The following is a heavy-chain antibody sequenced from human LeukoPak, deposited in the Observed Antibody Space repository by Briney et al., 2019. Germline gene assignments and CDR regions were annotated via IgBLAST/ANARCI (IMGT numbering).Heavy chain of an antibody. V-gene: IGHV3-30*03. Sequence: GGSLRLSCAASGFTFSSYGMHWVRQAPGKGLEWVAVISYDGSNKYYADSVKGRFTISRDNSKNTLYLQMNSLRAEDTAVYYCARDRVTMVRGVSYYYYYGMDVWGQGTTVTVSS. D-gene: IGHD3-10*01. J-gene: IGHJ6*02. CDR2: ISYDGSNK. CDR3: ARDRVTMVRGVSYYYYYGMDV. CDR1: GFTFSSYG.